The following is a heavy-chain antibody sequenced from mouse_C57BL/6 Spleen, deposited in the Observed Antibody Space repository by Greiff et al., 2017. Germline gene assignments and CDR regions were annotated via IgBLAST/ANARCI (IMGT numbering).Heavy chain of an antibody. CDR3: ARNSDYYGSSYHWYFDV. Sequence: VQLKESVAELVRPGASVKLSCTASGFNIKNTYMHWVKQRPEQGLEWIGRIDPANGNTKYAPKFQGKATITADTSSNTAYLQLSSLTSEDTAIYYCARNSDYYGSSYHWYFDVWGTGTTVTVSS. CDR2: IDPANGNT. D-gene: IGHD1-1*01. J-gene: IGHJ1*03. CDR1: GFNIKNTY. V-gene: IGHV14-3*01.